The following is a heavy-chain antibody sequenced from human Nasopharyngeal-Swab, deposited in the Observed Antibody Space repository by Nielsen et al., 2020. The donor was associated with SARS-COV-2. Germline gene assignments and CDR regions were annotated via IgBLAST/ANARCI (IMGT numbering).Heavy chain of an antibody. CDR3: ARGNRATMIVVVISLVRFWFDP. Sequence: VKVSCKASGYTFTSYDINWVRQATGQGLEWMGWMNPNSGNTGYAQKFQGRVTMTRNTSISTAYMELSSLRSEDTAVYYCARGNRATMIVVVISLVRFWFDPWGQGTLVTVSS. CDR2: MNPNSGNT. CDR1: GYTFTSYD. J-gene: IGHJ5*02. V-gene: IGHV1-8*01. D-gene: IGHD3-22*01.